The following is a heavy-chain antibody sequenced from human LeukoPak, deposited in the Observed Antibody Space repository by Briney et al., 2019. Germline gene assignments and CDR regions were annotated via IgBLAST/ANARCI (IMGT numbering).Heavy chain of an antibody. CDR1: GFIFSSYS. Sequence: PGGSLRLSCAASGFIFSSYSMSWVRQAPGKGLEWVSVITGSGGNTYYADSVKGRFTISKDNSKDTVYLQMNSLRVEDTAVYYCVRSAFHAGSGNYYDYWGQGTLVTVSS. CDR2: ITGSGGNT. D-gene: IGHD3-22*01. V-gene: IGHV3-23*01. CDR3: VRSAFHAGSGNYYDY. J-gene: IGHJ4*02.